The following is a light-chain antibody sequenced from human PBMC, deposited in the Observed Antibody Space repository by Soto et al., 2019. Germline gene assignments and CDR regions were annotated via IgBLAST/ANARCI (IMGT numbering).Light chain of an antibody. CDR3: QQSYSTVYS. Sequence: DIQMTQSPSSLSASVGDRVTITCRASQSIGANLNWYRQKPGKAPTLLIYDAATLQSGVPSRFSGFGSRTDFALTITSLQPDDSATYDWQQSYSTVYSFGQGAKVDIK. CDR1: QSIGAN. J-gene: IGKJ2*01. V-gene: IGKV1-39*01. CDR2: DAA.